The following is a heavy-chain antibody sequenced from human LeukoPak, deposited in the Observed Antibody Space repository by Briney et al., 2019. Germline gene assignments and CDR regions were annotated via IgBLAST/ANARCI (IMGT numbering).Heavy chain of an antibody. Sequence: GESLKISCNGSGYXFIHYWITWVRQMPGKGLEWMGRIDTSDSYTNFSPSFEGHVTISVDKSTSTAYLQWNSLRDSDTARYYCARQEGYCSGTSCYGHFGMDVWGQGTSVAVSS. CDR3: ARQEGYCSGTSCYGHFGMDV. V-gene: IGHV5-10-1*01. CDR2: IDTSDSYT. D-gene: IGHD2-2*01. CDR1: GYXFIHYW. J-gene: IGHJ6*02.